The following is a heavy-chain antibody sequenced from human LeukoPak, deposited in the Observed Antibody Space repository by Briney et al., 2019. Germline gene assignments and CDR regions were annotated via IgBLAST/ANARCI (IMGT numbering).Heavy chain of an antibody. CDR3: ARDLVWDCGGDCYSSGLDY. CDR2: ISSSSYI. V-gene: IGHV3-21*01. CDR1: GFTFSSYS. J-gene: IGHJ4*02. Sequence: PGGSLRLSCAASGFTFSSYSMNWVRQAPGKGLEWVSSISSSSYIYYADSVKGRFTISRDNAKNSLYLQMNSLRAEDTAVYYCARDLVWDCGGDCYSSGLDYWGQGTLVTVSS. D-gene: IGHD2-21*02.